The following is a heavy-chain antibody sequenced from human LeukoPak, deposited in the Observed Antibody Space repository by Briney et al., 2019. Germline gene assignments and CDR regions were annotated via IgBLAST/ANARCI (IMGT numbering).Heavy chain of an antibody. V-gene: IGHV3-23*01. CDR2: ITGSGLTT. D-gene: IGHD3-22*01. CDR3: AKAKTPRRPYYYDSKAYYFDY. CDR1: GFTFSNFA. J-gene: IGHJ4*02. Sequence: GGSLRLSCAVSGFTFSNFAMTWVRQVPRKGLEWVSSITGSGLTTYSAESVKGRFTISRDNAKNSLYLQMNSLRAEDTALYYCAKAKTPRRPYYYDSKAYYFDYWGQGTLVTVSS.